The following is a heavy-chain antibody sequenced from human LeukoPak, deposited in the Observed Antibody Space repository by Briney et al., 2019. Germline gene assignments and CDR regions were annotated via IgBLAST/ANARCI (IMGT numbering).Heavy chain of an antibody. CDR1: GGSFSGYY. V-gene: IGHV4-34*01. CDR2: INHSGST. CDR3: ARDEGGNGAFDI. Sequence: SETLSLTCAVYGGSFSGYYWSRIRQPPGKGLEWIGEINHSGSTNYNPSLKSRVTISVDTSKNQFSLKLSSVTAEDTAVYYCARDEGGNGAFDIWGQGTMVTVSS. J-gene: IGHJ3*02. D-gene: IGHD4-23*01.